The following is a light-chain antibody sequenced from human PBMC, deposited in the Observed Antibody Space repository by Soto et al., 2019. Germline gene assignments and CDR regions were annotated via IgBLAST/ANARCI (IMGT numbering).Light chain of an antibody. Sequence: DIQMTQSPSTLSASIGDRVTITCRASQSGNTWLAWYRQKPGKAPELLIYEASTLESEVLSRFSGSGYGTEFTLTISSLQPDDFATYYCQQYSSSPVTFGQGTKLEIK. J-gene: IGKJ2*01. CDR2: EAS. V-gene: IGKV1-5*03. CDR1: QSGNTW. CDR3: QQYSSSPVT.